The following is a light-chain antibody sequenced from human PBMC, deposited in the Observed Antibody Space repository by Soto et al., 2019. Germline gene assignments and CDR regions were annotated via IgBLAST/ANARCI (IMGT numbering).Light chain of an antibody. Sequence: QSALTQPASVSGSPGQAITISCTGTSTDVGSSNLVSWYQQHPGKAPKLLIYEDTRRPSGVSNRFSGSKSANTASLTISGLQAEDEADYYCCSYADVTTYVFGTGTKLTVL. V-gene: IGLV2-23*01. CDR1: STDVGSSNL. CDR3: CSYADVTTYV. J-gene: IGLJ1*01. CDR2: EDT.